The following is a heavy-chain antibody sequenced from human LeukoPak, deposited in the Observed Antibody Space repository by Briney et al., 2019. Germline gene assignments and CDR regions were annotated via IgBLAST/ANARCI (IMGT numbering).Heavy chain of an antibody. CDR1: GYTFTNYA. D-gene: IGHD6-13*01. CDR2: INTNTGNP. V-gene: IGHV7-4-1*02. J-gene: IGHJ4*02. CDR3: ATSPGIAAPSGYYFDH. Sequence: ASVKVSCKASGYTFTNYAINWVRQAPGQGPEWMGWINTNTGNPTYAQGFTGRFVFSVDTSVSTAYLQISSLKAEDTAVYYCATSPGIAAPSGYYFDHWGQGTLVTVSS.